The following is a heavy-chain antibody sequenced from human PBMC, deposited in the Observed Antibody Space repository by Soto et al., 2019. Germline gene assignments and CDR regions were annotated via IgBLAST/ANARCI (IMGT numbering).Heavy chain of an antibody. CDR2: IIPIFGTA. D-gene: IGHD3-16*01. CDR3: NVHNHGPPDDNWFDP. J-gene: IGHJ5*02. CDR1: GGTFSSYA. V-gene: IGHV1-69*13. Sequence: SVKVSCKASGGTFSSYAISWVRQAPGQGLEWMGGIIPIFGTANYAQKFQGRVTITADEFTSTAYMELSSLRSEDTAVYYCNVHNHGPPDDNWFDPWGQGTLVTVSS.